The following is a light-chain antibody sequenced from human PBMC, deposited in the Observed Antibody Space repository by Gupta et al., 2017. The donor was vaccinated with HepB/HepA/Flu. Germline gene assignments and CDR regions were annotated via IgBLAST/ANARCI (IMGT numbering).Light chain of an antibody. CDR2: WAS. CDR1: QSVLYSSNNKNY. Sequence: DIVMTQSPDSLAVSLGERATINCKSSQSVLYSSNNKNYLAWYQQKPGQPPKLLIYWASTREAGIPDRFSGSGYGTDFTLTISSLQAEDVAVYYCQQYESTLPLTFGQGTRLEIK. J-gene: IGKJ5*01. CDR3: QQYESTLPLT. V-gene: IGKV4-1*01.